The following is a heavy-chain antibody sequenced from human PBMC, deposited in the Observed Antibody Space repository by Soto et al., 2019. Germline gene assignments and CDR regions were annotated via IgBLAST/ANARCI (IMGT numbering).Heavy chain of an antibody. V-gene: IGHV1-69*01. CDR1: GGSIKNFA. J-gene: IGHJ4*02. D-gene: IGHD3-22*01. CDR3: AHDTSGYYFYSFDN. CDR2: FIPIFGTT. Sequence: QVQLVQSGAEVKSPGSSLKVSCKASGGSIKNFAISWVRQAPGQGPEWMGGFIPIFGTTYYAQKFQGRVTIIADESKSTLNMELRALTSEDTAVYYCAHDTSGYYFYSFDNWGQGTLVTVS.